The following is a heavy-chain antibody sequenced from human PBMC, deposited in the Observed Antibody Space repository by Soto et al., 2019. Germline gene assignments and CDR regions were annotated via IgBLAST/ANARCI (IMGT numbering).Heavy chain of an antibody. Sequence: SETLSLTCAVCGGSFRDSYWSWIRQSPGRGPEWIGDLHHSGGANYSPSLKSRVTISADTSKNQFSLKVNSVSAADTAVYFCARAAATSWARFDSWGQGTPVTVSS. D-gene: IGHD2-15*01. CDR3: ARAAATSWARFDS. V-gene: IGHV4-34*01. J-gene: IGHJ4*02. CDR2: LHHSGGA. CDR1: GGSFRDSY.